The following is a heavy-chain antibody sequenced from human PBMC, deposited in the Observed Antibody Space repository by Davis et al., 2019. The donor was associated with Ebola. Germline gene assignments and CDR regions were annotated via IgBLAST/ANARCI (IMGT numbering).Heavy chain of an antibody. V-gene: IGHV1-46*01. Sequence: AASVKVSCKASGYTFTSYYMHWVRQAPGQGLEWMGIINPSGGSTSYAQKFQGRVTMTRDTSTSPAYMEVGILRSEDTAVYYCAHLGPQRYCSGGGCHGYLDYWGQGTLVIVSS. CDR3: AHLGPQRYCSGGGCHGYLDY. CDR2: INPSGGST. D-gene: IGHD2-15*01. CDR1: GYTFTSYY. J-gene: IGHJ4*02.